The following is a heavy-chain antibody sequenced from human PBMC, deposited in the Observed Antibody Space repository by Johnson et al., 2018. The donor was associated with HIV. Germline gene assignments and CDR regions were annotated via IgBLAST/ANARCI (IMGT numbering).Heavy chain of an antibody. CDR2: INNDGRST. J-gene: IGHJ3*02. Sequence: EQLVESGGGLIQPGGSLRLSCAASGFTVRSNYMSWVRQAPGRGLEWVSRINNDGRSTTYADSVKGRFTISRDNAKNTLYLQMNSLRAEDTAVYYCARERIGYSSSGDAFDIWGQGTMVTVSS. D-gene: IGHD6-13*01. V-gene: IGHV3-74*02. CDR1: GFTVRSNY. CDR3: ARERIGYSSSGDAFDI.